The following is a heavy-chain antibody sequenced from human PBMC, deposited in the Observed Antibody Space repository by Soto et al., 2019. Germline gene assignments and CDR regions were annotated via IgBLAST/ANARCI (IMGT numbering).Heavy chain of an antibody. CDR2: IYYSGST. V-gene: IGHV4-61*01. Sequence: PSETLSLTCTVSGGSVSSGSYYWSWIRQPPGKGMEWIGYIYYSGSTNYNPSLKSRVTISVDTSKNQFSLKLSPVTAADTAVYYCAREPTTVTNYYYYALDVWGQGTTVTVSS. J-gene: IGHJ6*02. CDR3: AREPTTVTNYYYYALDV. D-gene: IGHD4-17*01. CDR1: GGSVSSGSYY.